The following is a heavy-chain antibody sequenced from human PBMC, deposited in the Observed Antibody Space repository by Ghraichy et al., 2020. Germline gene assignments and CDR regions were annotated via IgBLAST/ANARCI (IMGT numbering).Heavy chain of an antibody. CDR2: INHSGST. D-gene: IGHD3-22*01. CDR1: GGSFSGYY. V-gene: IGHV4-34*01. Sequence: SETLSLTCAVYGGSFSGYYWSWIRQPPGKGLEWIGEINHSGSTNYNPSLKSRVTISVDTSKNQFSLKLSSVTAADTAVYYCATTRAIDITIIRTYDSSGYYYYWGQGTLVTVSS. CDR3: ATTRAIDITIIRTYDSSGYYYY. J-gene: IGHJ4*02.